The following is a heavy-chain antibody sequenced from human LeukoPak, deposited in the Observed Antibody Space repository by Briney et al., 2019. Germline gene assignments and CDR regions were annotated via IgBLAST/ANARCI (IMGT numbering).Heavy chain of an antibody. CDR2: IDWDDDK. V-gene: IGHV2-70*04. Sequence: SGPALVKPTQTLTLTCTFTGFSIRTSGMRVSWIRQPPGKALEWLARIDWDDDKFYSKSLTPRLTISKDTSKNQVVLTMTNMDPVDTATYYCARGGGATAVDYWGQGTLVTVSS. CDR1: GFSIRTSGMR. CDR3: ARGGGATAVDY. J-gene: IGHJ4*02. D-gene: IGHD1-26*01.